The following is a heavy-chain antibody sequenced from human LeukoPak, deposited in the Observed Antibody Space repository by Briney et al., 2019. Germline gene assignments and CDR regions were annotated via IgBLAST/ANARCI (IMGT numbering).Heavy chain of an antibody. CDR3: ARETGQYGMDV. Sequence: SETLSLTCTVSGGSISSYYWSWIRQPPGQGLEWIGYIYYSGSTNYNPSLKSRVTISVDTSKNQFSLKLSSVTAADTAVYYCARETGQYGMDVWGQGTTVTVSS. CDR2: IYYSGST. V-gene: IGHV4-59*01. CDR1: GGSISSYY. D-gene: IGHD1-1*01. J-gene: IGHJ6*02.